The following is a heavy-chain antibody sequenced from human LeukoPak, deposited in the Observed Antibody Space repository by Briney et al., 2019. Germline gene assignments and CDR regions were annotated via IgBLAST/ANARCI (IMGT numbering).Heavy chain of an antibody. CDR2: TSDSGTTI. Sequence: GGSLRLSCVASGFTFSNYEMNWVRQAPGKGLEWVSYTSDSGTTIYYGDSVKGRFTISRDNAKKSLYLQMNSLRAEDTAVYYCARVRYFDWLGPFDYWGQGTLVTVSS. CDR3: ARVRYFDWLGPFDY. CDR1: GFTFSNYE. V-gene: IGHV3-48*03. J-gene: IGHJ4*02. D-gene: IGHD3-9*01.